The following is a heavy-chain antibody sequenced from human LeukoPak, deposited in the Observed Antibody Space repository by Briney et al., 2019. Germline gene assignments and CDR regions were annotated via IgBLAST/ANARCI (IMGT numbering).Heavy chain of an antibody. Sequence: GGSLRLPCAASGFTFSSYEMKWVRQAPGKGLEWVSAISGSGGSTYYADSVEGRFTISRDNSKNTLYLQMNSLRAEDTAVYYCAKDLPPSYYYDSSGAIDYWGQGTLVTVSS. J-gene: IGHJ4*02. CDR3: AKDLPPSYYYDSSGAIDY. V-gene: IGHV3-23*01. D-gene: IGHD3-22*01. CDR1: GFTFSSYE. CDR2: ISGSGGST.